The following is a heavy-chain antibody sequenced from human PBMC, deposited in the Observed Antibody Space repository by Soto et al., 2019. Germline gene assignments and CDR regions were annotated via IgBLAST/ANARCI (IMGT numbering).Heavy chain of an antibody. J-gene: IGHJ4*02. CDR3: ARSLQLASRGYFDY. CDR2: IIPIFGTA. Sequence: SVKVSCKASGGTFSSYAISWVRQAPGQGLEWMGGIIPIFGTANYAQKFQGRVTITADKSTSTAYMELSSLRSEDTAVYYCARSLQLASRGYFDYWGQGTLVTVSS. D-gene: IGHD5-18*01. CDR1: GGTFSSYA. V-gene: IGHV1-69*06.